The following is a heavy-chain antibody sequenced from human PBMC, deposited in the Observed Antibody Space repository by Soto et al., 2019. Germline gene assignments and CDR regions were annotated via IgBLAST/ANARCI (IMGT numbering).Heavy chain of an antibody. V-gene: IGHV3-23*01. CDR3: ARCTVDTIVTSGWCHYLDP. CDR1: GFTFSSSA. CDR2: VSGSGGTT. Sequence: EVQLLDSGGGLVQPGGSLRLSCAASGFTFSSSAMSWVRQAPGKGLEWVSAVSGSGGTTYYADSVRGLFTISRDNSKNTLYLQMNSLRAEDTAIYFCARCTVDTIVTSGWCHYLDPLGQGTLVTVSS. J-gene: IGHJ5*02. D-gene: IGHD6-19*01.